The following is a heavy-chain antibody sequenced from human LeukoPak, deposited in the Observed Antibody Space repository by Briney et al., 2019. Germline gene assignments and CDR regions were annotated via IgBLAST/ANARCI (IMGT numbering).Heavy chain of an antibody. Sequence: ASVKVSCKASGYTFTGYYMHWVRQAPGQGLEWMGWINPNSGGTNYAQKFQGRVTMTRDTSISTAHMELSRLRSDDTAVYYCARGADTAMALIDYWGQGTLVTVSS. D-gene: IGHD5-18*01. CDR3: ARGADTAMALIDY. V-gene: IGHV1-2*02. CDR1: GYTFTGYY. CDR2: INPNSGGT. J-gene: IGHJ4*02.